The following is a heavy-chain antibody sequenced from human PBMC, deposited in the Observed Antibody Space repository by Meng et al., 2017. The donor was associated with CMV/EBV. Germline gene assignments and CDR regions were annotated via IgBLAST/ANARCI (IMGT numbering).Heavy chain of an antibody. CDR1: GGSISSYY. CDR3: ARMLAPVYGMDV. D-gene: IGHD2-8*01. Sequence: SETLSLTCTVSGGSISSYYWSWIRQPPGKGLEWIGYIYYSGSTNYNPSLKSRVTISVDTSKNQFSLKLSSVTAADTAVYYCARMLAPVYGMDVWGQGTMVTVSS. CDR2: IYYSGST. J-gene: IGHJ6*02. V-gene: IGHV4-59*01.